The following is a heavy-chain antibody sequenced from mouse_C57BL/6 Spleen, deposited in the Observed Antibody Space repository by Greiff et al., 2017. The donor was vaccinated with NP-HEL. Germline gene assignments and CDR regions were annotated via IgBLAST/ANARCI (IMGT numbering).Heavy chain of an antibody. CDR3: TRLDTTVVATRYFDV. CDR1: GYTFTSYW. J-gene: IGHJ1*03. V-gene: IGHV1-7*01. CDR2: INPSSGYT. D-gene: IGHD1-1*01. Sequence: QVQLQQSGAELAKPGASVKLSCKASGYTFTSYWMHWVKQRPGQGLEWIGYINPSSGYTKYNQKFKDKATLTADKSSSTAYMQLSSLTYEDSAVYYCTRLDTTVVATRYFDVWGTGTTVTVSS.